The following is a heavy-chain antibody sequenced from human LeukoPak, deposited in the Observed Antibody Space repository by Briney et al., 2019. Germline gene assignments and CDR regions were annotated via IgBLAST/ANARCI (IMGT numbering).Heavy chain of an antibody. CDR1: GGSTSSHY. CDR3: AREVTSDQYDFWSGYYHWFDP. CDR2: IYYSGST. D-gene: IGHD3-3*01. Sequence: SETLSLTRTVSGGSTSSHYWSWIRQPPGKGLEWIGYIYYSGSTNYNPSLKSRVTISVDTSKNQFSLKLSSVTAADTAVYYCAREVTSDQYDFWSGYYHWFDPWGQGTLVTVSS. V-gene: IGHV4-59*11. J-gene: IGHJ5*02.